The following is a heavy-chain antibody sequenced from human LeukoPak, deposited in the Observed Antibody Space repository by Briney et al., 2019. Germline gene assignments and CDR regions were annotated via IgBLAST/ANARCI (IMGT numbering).Heavy chain of an antibody. Sequence: GGSLRLSCAAAGFTFSNYAMTWVRQAPGRGLEWVSSISGSGGSTYYADSVKGRFTISRDNSKNTLYLQMYSLRAEDMAVYYCAKVEGASKASVYWGQGALVTVSS. CDR2: ISGSGGST. CDR1: GFTFSNYA. CDR3: AKVEGASKASVY. D-gene: IGHD1-1*01. V-gene: IGHV3-23*01. J-gene: IGHJ4*02.